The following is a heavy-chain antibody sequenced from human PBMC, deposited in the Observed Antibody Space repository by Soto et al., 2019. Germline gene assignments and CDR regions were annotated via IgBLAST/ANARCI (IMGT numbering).Heavy chain of an antibody. CDR3: AKDLYVQPPSGWFDP. V-gene: IGHV3-23*01. CDR2: ITGRGDST. CDR1: GFPFSDHA. D-gene: IGHD1-26*01. J-gene: IGHJ5*02. Sequence: GGSLRLSCAASGFPFSDHAMHWVRQTPGKGLEWVSAITGRGDSTYYADSVKGRFTISRDNSKSTLYLQMMSLRAEDTAVYYCAKDLYVQPPSGWFDPWGQGTVVTVPS.